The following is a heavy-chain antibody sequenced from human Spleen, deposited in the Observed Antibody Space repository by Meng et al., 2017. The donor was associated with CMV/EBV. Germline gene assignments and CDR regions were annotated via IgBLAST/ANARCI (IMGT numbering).Heavy chain of an antibody. D-gene: IGHD2-21*01. CDR3: ARFLSANALDV. CDR2: ISWNSALI. V-gene: IGHV3-9*01. CDR1: GFTFYYYA. J-gene: IGHJ6*02. Sequence: SLKISCAASGFTFYYYAMHWVRQPPGNGLEWVAGISWNSALIGYADSVKGRFTISRDNAKNSLYLQMPGLKADDTALYYCARFLSANALDVWGQGTTVTVSS.